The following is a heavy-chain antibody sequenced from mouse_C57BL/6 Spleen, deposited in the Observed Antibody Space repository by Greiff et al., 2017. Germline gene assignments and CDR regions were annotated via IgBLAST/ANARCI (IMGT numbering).Heavy chain of an antibody. CDR1: GFSLTSYG. V-gene: IGHV2-5*01. Sequence: VQLKESGPGLVQPSQSLSITCTVSGFSLTSYGVHWVRQSPGKGLEWLGVIWRGGSTDYNAAFMSRLSITKDNSKSQVFFKMNSLQADDTAIYYCAKNAYYSNYDAMDYWGQGTSVTVSS. J-gene: IGHJ4*01. CDR2: IWRGGST. D-gene: IGHD2-5*01. CDR3: AKNAYYSNYDAMDY.